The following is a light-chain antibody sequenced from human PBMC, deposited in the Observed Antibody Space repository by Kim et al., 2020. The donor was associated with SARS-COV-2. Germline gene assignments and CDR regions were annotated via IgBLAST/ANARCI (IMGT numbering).Light chain of an antibody. V-gene: IGLV1-44*01. CDR3: ASWDDSLNGVI. CDR1: SSNIGSNY. Sequence: ELTQPPSASGTPGQRVTISCSGSSSNIGSNYVNWYQQLPGAAPKLLIFSHNQRPSGVADRFYGSRSGTSASLAISGVQSEDEADYYCASWDDSLNGVIFGGGTQLTVL. CDR2: SHN. J-gene: IGLJ2*01.